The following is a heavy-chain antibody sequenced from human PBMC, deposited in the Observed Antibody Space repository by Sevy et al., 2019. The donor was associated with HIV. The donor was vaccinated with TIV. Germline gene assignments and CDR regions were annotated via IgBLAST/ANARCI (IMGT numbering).Heavy chain of an antibody. CDR3: TRYIGGFSRGSYYNFMDV. D-gene: IGHD3-10*01. J-gene: IGHJ6*02. V-gene: IGHV1-8*03. CDR2: MTPDSGRA. CDR1: GYTFTNND. Sequence: ASVKVSCKTSGYTFTNNDINWLRQAAGQGLEWMGWMTPDSGRAGYAQRFQGRVTFTRDTSRSTAYMELSNLTSDDTAVYYCTRYIGGFSRGSYYNFMDVWGQGTSVTVSS.